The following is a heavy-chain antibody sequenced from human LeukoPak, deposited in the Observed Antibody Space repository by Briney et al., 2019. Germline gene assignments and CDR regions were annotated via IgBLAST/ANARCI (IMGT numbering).Heavy chain of an antibody. CDR1: GFTFSNAY. V-gene: IGHV3-74*01. CDR2: ISPTGSTT. Sequence: GGSLRLSCAASGFTFSNAYMNWVRQAPGKGLVWVSRISPTGSTTSYADSVKGRFTVSRDNAKNTLYLQVNNLRAEDTAVYYCARGPNSNWSGLDFWGQGTLLTVSS. CDR3: ARGPNSNWSGLDF. J-gene: IGHJ4*02. D-gene: IGHD6-6*01.